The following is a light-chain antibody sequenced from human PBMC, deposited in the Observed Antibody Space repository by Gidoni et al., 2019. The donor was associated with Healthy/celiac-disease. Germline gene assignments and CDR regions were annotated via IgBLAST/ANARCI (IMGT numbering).Light chain of an antibody. CDR2: AAS. Sequence: DIQMTQSPSSLSASLGDRVTITCRASQSISSYLNRYQQKPGKAPKLLIYAASSLESGVPSRFSGSGSGTDFTLTISSLEPEEFATYYWQQSYSTPLTFGGGTKVEIK. CDR1: QSISSY. J-gene: IGKJ4*02. V-gene: IGKV1-39*01. CDR3: QQSYSTPLT.